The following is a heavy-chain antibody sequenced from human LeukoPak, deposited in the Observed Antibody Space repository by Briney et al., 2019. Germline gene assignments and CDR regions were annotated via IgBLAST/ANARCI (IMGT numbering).Heavy chain of an antibody. CDR1: GYTFTNYY. D-gene: IGHD5-12*01. CDR2: SNPSGDST. Sequence: ASVKVSCKASGYTFTNYYIHWVRQAPGHGLEWMGISNPSGDSTNYAQKFQGRVTMTRDTSTSTVYMELSSLGSEDTAVYYCARDLGGYSGYDNDYWGQGTLVTVSS. CDR3: ARDLGGYSGYDNDY. J-gene: IGHJ4*02. V-gene: IGHV1-46*01.